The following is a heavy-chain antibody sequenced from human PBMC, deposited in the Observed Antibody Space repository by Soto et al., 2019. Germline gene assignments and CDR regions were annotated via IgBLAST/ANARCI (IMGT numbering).Heavy chain of an antibody. V-gene: IGHV4-31*03. D-gene: IGHD5-18*01. Sequence: SETLSLTCSVSGGSINSGTYYWTWIRQYPGKGLEWVGYILSSGTTFYNPSPKNRLIISVDTSKNQFSLRLSSVTAADTALYYCARARGYNNGYSSFPIEFWGQGALVTVSS. CDR1: GGSINSGTYY. CDR3: ARARGYNNGYSSFPIEF. CDR2: ILSSGTT. J-gene: IGHJ4*02.